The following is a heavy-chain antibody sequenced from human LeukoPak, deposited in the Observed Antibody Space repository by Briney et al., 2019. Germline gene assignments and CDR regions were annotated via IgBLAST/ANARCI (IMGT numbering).Heavy chain of an antibody. V-gene: IGHV1-3*01. Sequence: GASVKFSCKASGYTFTSYAMHWVRQAPGQRLEWMGWINAGNGNTKYSQKFQGRVTITRDTSASTAYMELSSLRSEDTAVYYCARDAIQLWLLLDYWGQGTLVTVSS. D-gene: IGHD5-18*01. CDR3: ARDAIQLWLLLDY. CDR1: GYTFTSYA. J-gene: IGHJ4*02. CDR2: INAGNGNT.